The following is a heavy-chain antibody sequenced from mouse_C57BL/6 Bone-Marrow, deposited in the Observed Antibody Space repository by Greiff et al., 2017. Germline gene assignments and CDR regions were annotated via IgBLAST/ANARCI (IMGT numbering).Heavy chain of an antibody. Sequence: EVQLQQSGAELVRPGASVKLSCTASGFNIKDDYMHWVQQTPEQGLEWIGWIGPENGDTDYASKFQGKATITADTSSNTAYLQLSSLTSEDTAVYYCTAYSFYWYFDVWGTGTTVTVSS. CDR1: GFNIKDDY. CDR3: TAYSFYWYFDV. J-gene: IGHJ1*03. V-gene: IGHV14-4*01. D-gene: IGHD2-12*01. CDR2: IGPENGDT.